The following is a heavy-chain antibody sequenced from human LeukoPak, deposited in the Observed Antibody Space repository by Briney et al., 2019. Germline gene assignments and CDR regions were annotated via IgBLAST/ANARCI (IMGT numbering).Heavy chain of an antibody. Sequence: GGSLRLSCAASGFNFGDYAMAWVRQAPGKGLEWVSSLSGDGFTKYYADSVKGRFTVSRDNSRNTVSLQMDSLGVEDTAIFFCAKYSTMRQVHGALDYWGQGSLVAVSS. CDR3: AKYSTMRQVHGALDY. V-gene: IGHV3-23*01. CDR1: GFNFGDYA. D-gene: IGHD1-26*01. J-gene: IGHJ4*02. CDR2: LSGDGFTK.